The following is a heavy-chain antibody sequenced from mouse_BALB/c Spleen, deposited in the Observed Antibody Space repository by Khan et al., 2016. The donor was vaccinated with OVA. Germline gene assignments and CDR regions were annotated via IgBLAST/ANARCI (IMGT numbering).Heavy chain of an antibody. Sequence: QIQLVQSGPELKKPGETVKISCKASGYAFTDYGMNWVKQAPGKALKWMGWINTYTGEPTYADDFRGRFAFSLETSASTASLRINNLKNEDMATEFCARDLNYYGSWFAYWGQGTLVTVSA. CDR3: ARDLNYYGSWFAY. V-gene: IGHV9-1*02. D-gene: IGHD1-1*02. CDR2: INTYTGEP. J-gene: IGHJ3*01. CDR1: GYAFTDYG.